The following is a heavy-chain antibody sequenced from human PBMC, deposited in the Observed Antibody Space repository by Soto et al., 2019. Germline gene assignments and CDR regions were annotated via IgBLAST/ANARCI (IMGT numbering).Heavy chain of an antibody. V-gene: IGHV3-23*01. CDR3: AKGLYGGDIYNFGGRFDY. D-gene: IGHD1-20*01. CDR2: VTGSGGST. CDR1: GFTFNNFA. J-gene: IGHJ4*02. Sequence: EVQLLESGGGLVQPGGSLRLSCAASGFTFNNFAMSWVRQAPGKGLEWVSGVTGSGGSTYYADSVKGRFTISRDNSKNTLYLQVNSLRAEDAAVYYCAKGLYGGDIYNFGGRFDYWGQGTLVTVSS.